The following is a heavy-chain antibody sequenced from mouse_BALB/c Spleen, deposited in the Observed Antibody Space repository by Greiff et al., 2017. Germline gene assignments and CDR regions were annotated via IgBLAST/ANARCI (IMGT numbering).Heavy chain of an antibody. D-gene: IGHD1-2*01. Sequence: VQLQQSGTVLARPGASVKMSCKASGYSFTSYWMHWVKQRPGQGLEWIGAIYPGNSDTSYNQKFKGKAKLTAVTSASTAYMELSSLTNEDSAVYYCTTTATNWYFDVWGAGTTVTVSS. CDR2: IYPGNSDT. CDR1: GYSFTSYW. V-gene: IGHV1-5*01. J-gene: IGHJ1*01. CDR3: TTTATNWYFDV.